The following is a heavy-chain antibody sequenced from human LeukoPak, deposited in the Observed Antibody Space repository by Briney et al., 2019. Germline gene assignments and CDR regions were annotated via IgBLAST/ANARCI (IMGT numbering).Heavy chain of an antibody. CDR3: ARGPGYSNYVFYFDY. J-gene: IGHJ4*02. Sequence: PSETLSLTCSVSGGSISSSSYYWSWIRQPPGKGLEWIGYIYYSGSTDYNPSLKSRVTISVDTSKNQFSLKLSSVTAADTAVYYCARGPGYSNYVFYFDYWGQGTLVTVSS. D-gene: IGHD4-11*01. CDR1: GGSISSSSYY. V-gene: IGHV4-61*01. CDR2: IYYSGST.